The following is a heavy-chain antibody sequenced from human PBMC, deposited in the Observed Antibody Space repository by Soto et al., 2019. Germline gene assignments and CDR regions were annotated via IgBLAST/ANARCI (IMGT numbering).Heavy chain of an antibody. V-gene: IGHV3-23*01. Sequence: PGGSLRLSCAASGFNFSSYAMSWVRQAPGKGLEWVSAISGSGGSTYYADSVKGRFTISRDNSKNTLYLQMNSLRAEDTAVYYCAKDGGSSGWYYFDYWGQGTLVTVS. D-gene: IGHD6-19*01. CDR2: ISGSGGST. CDR1: GFNFSSYA. CDR3: AKDGGSSGWYYFDY. J-gene: IGHJ4*02.